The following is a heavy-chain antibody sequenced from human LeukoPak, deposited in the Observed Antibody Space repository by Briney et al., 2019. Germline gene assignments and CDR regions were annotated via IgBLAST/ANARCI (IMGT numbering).Heavy chain of an antibody. D-gene: IGHD1-7*01. CDR2: IHYSGST. V-gene: IGHV4-61*01. CDR1: GGSVSGGNYY. J-gene: IGHJ4*02. CDR3: TRTGSTGVY. Sequence: PSETLSLTRTVSGGSVSGGNYYCSWIRQSPGKGLEWIGYIHYSGSTVYNPSLKSRVTMSIDTSKNQFSLNLSSATAADTAVYYCTRTGSTGVYWGQGTLVTVSS.